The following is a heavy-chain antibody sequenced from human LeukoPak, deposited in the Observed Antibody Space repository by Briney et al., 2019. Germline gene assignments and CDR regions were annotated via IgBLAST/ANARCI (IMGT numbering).Heavy chain of an antibody. J-gene: IGHJ4*02. V-gene: IGHV4-4*09. CDR1: GASMSSHY. CDR2: IHTNGNN. CDR3: ARGYFDSRDSSNPFDN. D-gene: IGHD3-9*01. Sequence: SETLTLTCTVSGASMSSHYWSGILQTPGKGLEWIGCIHTNGNNNYNPPLRGRVTMSVDTSENQFSLKMTSVTAADTAVYYCARGYFDSRDSSNPFDNWGQGTLVTVSS.